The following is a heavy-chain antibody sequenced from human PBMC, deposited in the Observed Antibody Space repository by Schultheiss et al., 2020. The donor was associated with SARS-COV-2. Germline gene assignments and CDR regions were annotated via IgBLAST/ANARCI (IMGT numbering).Heavy chain of an antibody. V-gene: IGHV3-30*03. J-gene: IGHJ5*02. D-gene: IGHD6-19*01. CDR2: ISYDGSNK. CDR3: ARDRGIAVAGTRRGNWFDP. Sequence: GGSLRLSCAASGFTFSNAWMSWVRQAPGKGLEWVAVISYDGSNKYYADSVKGRFTISRDNSKNTLYLQMNSLRAEDTAVYYCARDRGIAVAGTRRGNWFDPWGQGTLVTVS. CDR1: GFTFSNAW.